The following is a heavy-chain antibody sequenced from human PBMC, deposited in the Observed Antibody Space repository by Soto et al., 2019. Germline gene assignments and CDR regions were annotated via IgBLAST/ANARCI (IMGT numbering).Heavy chain of an antibody. D-gene: IGHD6-19*01. CDR3: ARERAGRGSGWSNGHYYCYYGMDV. V-gene: IGHV1-69*13. CDR1: GGTFSSYA. Sequence: SVKVSCKASGGTFSSYAISWVRQAPGQGLEWMGGIIPIFGTANYAQKFQGRVTITADESTSTAYMELSSLRSEDTAVYYCARERAGRGSGWSNGHYYCYYGMDVWGQGTTVTVSS. CDR2: IIPIFGTA. J-gene: IGHJ6*02.